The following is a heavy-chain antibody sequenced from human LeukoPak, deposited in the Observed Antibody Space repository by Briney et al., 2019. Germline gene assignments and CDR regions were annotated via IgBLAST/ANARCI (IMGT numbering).Heavy chain of an antibody. CDR2: IIPIFGTA. D-gene: IGHD4-17*01. CDR3: ARGPPTVPNFDY. J-gene: IGHJ4*02. CDR1: GGAFSSYA. V-gene: IGHV1-69*06. Sequence: SVKVSCKASGGAFSSYAISWVRQAPGQGLEWMGGIIPIFGTANYAQKFQGRVTITADKSTSTAYMELSSLRSEDTAVYYCARGPPTVPNFDYWGQGTLVTVSS.